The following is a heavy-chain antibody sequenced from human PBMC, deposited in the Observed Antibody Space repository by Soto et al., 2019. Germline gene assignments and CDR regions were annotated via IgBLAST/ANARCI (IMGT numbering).Heavy chain of an antibody. CDR1: GFTFSSYA. CDR2: ISYDGSNK. V-gene: IGHV3-30-3*01. Sequence: GGSLRLSCAASGFTFSSYAMHWVRQAPGKGLEWVAVISYDGSNKYYADSVKGRFTISRDNSKNTLYLQMNSLRAEDTAVYYCARELMVRGVKDYYGMDVWGQGTTVTVSS. J-gene: IGHJ6*02. CDR3: ARELMVRGVKDYYGMDV. D-gene: IGHD3-10*01.